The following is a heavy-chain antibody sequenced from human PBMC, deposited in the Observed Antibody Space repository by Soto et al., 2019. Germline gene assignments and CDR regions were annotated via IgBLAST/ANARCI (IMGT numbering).Heavy chain of an antibody. CDR2: MNPNSGNT. D-gene: IGHD6-6*01. CDR3: ARAARYSSSHYWFAP. Sequence: ASVKVSCKASGYTFTSYDINWVRQATGQGLEWMGWMNPNSGNTGYAQKFQGRVTMTRNTSISTAYMELSSLRSEDTAVYYCARAARYSSSHYWFAPWGQGTLVTVSS. CDR1: GYTFTSYD. V-gene: IGHV1-8*01. J-gene: IGHJ5*02.